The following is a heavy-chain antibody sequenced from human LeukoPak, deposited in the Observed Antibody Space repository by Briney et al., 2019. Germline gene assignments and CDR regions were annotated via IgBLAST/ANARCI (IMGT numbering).Heavy chain of an antibody. J-gene: IGHJ4*02. CDR1: GGSISSYY. CDR2: IYYSGST. D-gene: IGHD3-22*01. CDR3: ARHSSGYYPYIDY. V-gene: IGHV4-59*01. Sequence: SETLSLPCTVSGGSISSYYWSWIRQPPGKGLEWVGYIYYSGSTNYNPSLESRVTISVDTSKNQFSLKLSSVTAADTAVYYCARHSSGYYPYIDYWGQGTLVTVSS.